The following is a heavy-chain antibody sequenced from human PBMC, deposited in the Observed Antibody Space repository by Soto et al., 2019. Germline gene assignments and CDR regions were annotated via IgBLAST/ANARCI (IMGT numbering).Heavy chain of an antibody. J-gene: IGHJ5*02. V-gene: IGHV5-51*01. CDR1: GYNFATYW. Sequence: GESLKISCEGSGYNFATYWIGWVRQMPGKGLECMGIIYPGDSDTRYSPSFQGQVTISADKSISTAYLQWSSLRASDTAIYYCARQGQHNGFDPWGQGTLVTVSS. D-gene: IGHD5-18*01. CDR2: IYPGDSDT. CDR3: ARQGQHNGFDP.